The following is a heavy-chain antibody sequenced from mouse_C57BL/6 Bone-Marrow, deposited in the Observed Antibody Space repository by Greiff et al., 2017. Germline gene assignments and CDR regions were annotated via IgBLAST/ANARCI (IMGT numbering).Heavy chain of an antibody. CDR2: INPSSGYT. CDR1: GYTFTSYT. CDR3: ARGRYSAMDY. V-gene: IGHV1-4*01. Sequence: VKLMESGAELARPGASVKMSCKASGYTFTSYTMHWVKQRPGQGLEWIGYINPSSGYTKYNQKFKDKATLTADKSSSTAYMQLGSLTSEDSAVYYCARGRYSAMDYWGQGTSVTVSS. D-gene: IGHD1-1*01. J-gene: IGHJ4*01.